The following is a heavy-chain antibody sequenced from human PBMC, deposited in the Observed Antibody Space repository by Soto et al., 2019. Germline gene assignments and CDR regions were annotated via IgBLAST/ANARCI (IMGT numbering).Heavy chain of an antibody. V-gene: IGHV3-23*01. J-gene: IGHJ4*02. CDR3: AKTFEYSSSFGY. CDR1: GFTFSSYA. Sequence: GGSLRLSCAASGFTFSSYAMSWVRQAPGKGLEWVSAISGSDGSTYYADSVKGRFTISRDNSKNTLYLQMNSLRAEDTAVYYCAKTFEYSSSFGYWGQGTLVTVSS. CDR2: ISGSDGST. D-gene: IGHD6-6*01.